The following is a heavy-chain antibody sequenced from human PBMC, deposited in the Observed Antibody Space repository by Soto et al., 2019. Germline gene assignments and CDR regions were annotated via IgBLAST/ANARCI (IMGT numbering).Heavy chain of an antibody. CDR1: GFTFSDYY. J-gene: IGHJ4*02. V-gene: IGHV3-11*05. D-gene: IGHD6-13*01. CDR3: AREGPGPSTWYVDS. Sequence: QVQLVESGGGLVKPGGSLRLSCAASGFTFSDYYMSWIRQAPGKGLEWLSYISTSSSYRNYADSVKGRFTISRDNAKNPLYLRMNRLRVEDTAVYYCAREGPGPSTWYVDSWGQGTLVTVSS. CDR2: ISTSSSYR.